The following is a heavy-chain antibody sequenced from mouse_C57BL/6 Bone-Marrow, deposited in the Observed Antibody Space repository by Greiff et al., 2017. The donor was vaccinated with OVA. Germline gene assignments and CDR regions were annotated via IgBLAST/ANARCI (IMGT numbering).Heavy chain of an antibody. CDR1: GYTFTSYS. J-gene: IGHJ2*01. V-gene: IGHV1-4*01. D-gene: IGHD1-1*01. CDR2: INPSSGYT. CDR3: AITFFDD. Sequence: VQLQQSGAELARPGASVKMSCKASGYTFTSYSMHWVKQRPGQGLEWIGYINPSSGYTKYNQKFKDKATLTADKSSSTAYMQLSSLTSEDSAVYYCAITFFDDWGQGTTLTVSS.